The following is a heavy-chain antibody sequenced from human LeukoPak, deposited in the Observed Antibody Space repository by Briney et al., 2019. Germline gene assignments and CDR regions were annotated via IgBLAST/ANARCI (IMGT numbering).Heavy chain of an antibody. V-gene: IGHV3-53*05. J-gene: IGHJ2*01. CDR1: GFTVSSNY. D-gene: IGHD5-18*01. CDR2: IYSGGST. Sequence: GGSLRLSCAASGFTVSSNYMSWVRQAPGKGLEWVSVIYSGGSTDYADSVKGRFTISRDNSKNTLYLQLNSLRTEDTAVYYCAKDADTATIIYWYFDLWGRGTLVTVSS. CDR3: AKDADTATIIYWYFDL.